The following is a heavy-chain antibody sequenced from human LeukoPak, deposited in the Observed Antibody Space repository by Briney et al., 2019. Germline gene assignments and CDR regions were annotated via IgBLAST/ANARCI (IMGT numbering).Heavy chain of an antibody. CDR1: GGSISSYY. J-gene: IGHJ4*02. CDR3: ARGGPAMALDY. V-gene: IGHV4-59*04. Sequence: SETLSLTCTVSGGSISSYYWSWIRQSPGKGLEWIEIISHSGSTYDNPSLKSRVTISLDTSKNQISLRLRSVTAADTAVYYCARGGPAMALDYWGQGTLVTVSS. CDR2: ISHSGST. D-gene: IGHD5-18*01.